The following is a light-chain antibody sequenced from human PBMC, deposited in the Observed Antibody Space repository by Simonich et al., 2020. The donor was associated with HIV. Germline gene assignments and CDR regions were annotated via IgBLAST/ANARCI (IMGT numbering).Light chain of an antibody. CDR3: QQYYSTPPT. CDR2: WAS. Sequence: DIVMTQSPDSLAVSLGERATSICKSSQSVLYSSNTKNYVAWYQLKPGQSPKPRIYWASTRESGVPDRFSGSVSGANFTLTISSLQAEDAAVYYCQQYYSTPPTFGQGTKVEIK. CDR1: QSVLYSSNTKNY. J-gene: IGKJ1*01. V-gene: IGKV4-1*01.